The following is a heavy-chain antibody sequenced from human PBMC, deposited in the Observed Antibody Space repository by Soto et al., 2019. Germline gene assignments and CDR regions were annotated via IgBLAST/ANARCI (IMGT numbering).Heavy chain of an antibody. CDR3: AKVSGSYGYFDY. CDR1: GFTFSSYG. J-gene: IGHJ4*02. D-gene: IGHD1-26*01. CDR2: ISYDGSNK. Sequence: QVQLVESGGGVVQPGRSLRFSCAASGFTFSSYGMHWVRQAPGKGLEWVAVISYDGSNKYYADSVKGRFTISRDNSKNTLYLQMNSLRAEDTAVYYCAKVSGSYGYFDYWGQGTLVTVSS. V-gene: IGHV3-30*18.